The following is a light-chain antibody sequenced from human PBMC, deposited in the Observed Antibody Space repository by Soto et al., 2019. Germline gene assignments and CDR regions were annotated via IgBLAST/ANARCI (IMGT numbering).Light chain of an antibody. CDR1: RYNIGSNT. V-gene: IGLV1-44*01. Sequence: QSVLTQPPSASGTPGQRVTISCSGSRYNIGSNTVNWYQQVPGTAPRLLIHRDHQRPSGGPDRFSGSKSGNSDSLAISGLQSDDEADYYCAAWDDSLNGYVVFGGGTKLTVL. J-gene: IGLJ2*01. CDR2: RDH. CDR3: AAWDDSLNGYVV.